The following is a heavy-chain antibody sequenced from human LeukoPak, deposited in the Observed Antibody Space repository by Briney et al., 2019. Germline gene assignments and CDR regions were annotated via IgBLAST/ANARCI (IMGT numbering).Heavy chain of an antibody. CDR1: GFTFSSYA. J-gene: IGHJ3*02. CDR2: IRYDGSNK. Sequence: GGSLRLSCAASGFTFSSYAMHWVRRAPGKGLEWVAFIRYDGSNKYYADSVKGRFTISRDNSKNTLYLQMNSLRAEDTAVYYCAKDGLLGDDAFDIWGQGTMVTVSS. D-gene: IGHD2-15*01. CDR3: AKDGLLGDDAFDI. V-gene: IGHV3-30*02.